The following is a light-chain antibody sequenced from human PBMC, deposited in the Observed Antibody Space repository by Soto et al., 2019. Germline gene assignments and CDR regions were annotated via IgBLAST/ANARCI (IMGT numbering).Light chain of an antibody. J-gene: IGKJ4*01. CDR3: QQYDNPLLT. V-gene: IGKV3-20*01. CDR1: QTVRSTY. Sequence: SAGTLSLSTGERATLSCRASQTVRSTYLAWYQQKPGQAPRLLIYGASSRATGIPDRFSGSGSGTDFTLTISRLEPEDFAVYFCQQYDNPLLTFGGGTKVDI. CDR2: GAS.